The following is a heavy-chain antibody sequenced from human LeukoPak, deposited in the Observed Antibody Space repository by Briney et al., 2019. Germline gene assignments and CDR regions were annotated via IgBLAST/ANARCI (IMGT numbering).Heavy chain of an antibody. V-gene: IGHV1-3*01. Sequence: ASVKVSCKASGYTFTSYAIHWVRQAPGQRLEWMGWISAGNGNTKYSQNFQGRVTFISNTSATTAFMELSSLRPEDAAVYYCARDSGSGSNDYWGQGTLVTVSS. CDR3: ARDSGSGSNDY. CDR2: ISAGNGNT. J-gene: IGHJ4*02. D-gene: IGHD1-26*01. CDR1: GYTFTSYA.